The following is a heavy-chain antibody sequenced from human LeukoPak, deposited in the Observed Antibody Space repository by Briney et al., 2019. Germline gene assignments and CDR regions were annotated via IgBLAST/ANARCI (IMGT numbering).Heavy chain of an antibody. CDR1: GYTFTSYG. J-gene: IGHJ6*03. CDR3: ARYFDWAYYYCMDV. Sequence: ASVKVSCKASGYTFTSYGISWVRQAPGQGLEWMGWISAYNGNTNYAQKVQGRVTMTTDTSTSTAYMELRSLRSDDTAVYYCARYFDWAYYYCMDVWGKGTTVNVSS. V-gene: IGHV1-18*01. CDR2: ISAYNGNT. D-gene: IGHD3-9*01.